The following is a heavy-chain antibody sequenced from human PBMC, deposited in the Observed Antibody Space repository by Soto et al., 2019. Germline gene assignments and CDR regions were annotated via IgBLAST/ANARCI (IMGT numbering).Heavy chain of an antibody. D-gene: IGHD3-10*01. CDR2: IDPSDSYT. J-gene: IGHJ6*02. V-gene: IGHV5-10-1*01. CDR1: GYSFTSYW. Sequence: RGESLKISCKGSGYSFTSYWISWVRQMPGKGLEWMGRIDPSDSYTNYSPSFQGHVTISADKSISTAYLQWSSLKASDTAMYYCARLSYYYGSGTKTPGMDVWGQGTTVTVSS. CDR3: ARLSYYYGSGTKTPGMDV.